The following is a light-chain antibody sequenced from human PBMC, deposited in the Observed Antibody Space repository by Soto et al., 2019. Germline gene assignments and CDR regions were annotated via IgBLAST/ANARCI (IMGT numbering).Light chain of an antibody. CDR1: SSNIGAGYD. J-gene: IGLJ2*01. Sequence: QSVLTQPPSVSGAPGQRVTISCTGSSSNIGAGYDVHWYQQLPGTAPNLLIYGNSNRPSGVPDRFSGSKSGTSASLAITGLQAADEADYYCQSYYSSLSGFVVFGGGTKVTVL. V-gene: IGLV1-40*01. CDR3: QSYYSSLSGFVV. CDR2: GNS.